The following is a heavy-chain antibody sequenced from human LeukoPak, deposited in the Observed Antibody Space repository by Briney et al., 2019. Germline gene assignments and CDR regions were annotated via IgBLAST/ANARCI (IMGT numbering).Heavy chain of an antibody. CDR3: ARDLPTVTSRDLRPLTL. J-gene: IGHJ4*02. Sequence: PGGSLRLSCAASGFTFNNYAMNWVRQAPGKGLEWVSYISSRSSTIYYADSVKGRLTISRDNAKNSLYLQMNSLRDEDTALYYCARDLPTVTSRDLRPLTLWGQGTLVTVSS. CDR1: GFTFNNYA. CDR2: ISSRSSTI. D-gene: IGHD4-17*01. V-gene: IGHV3-48*02.